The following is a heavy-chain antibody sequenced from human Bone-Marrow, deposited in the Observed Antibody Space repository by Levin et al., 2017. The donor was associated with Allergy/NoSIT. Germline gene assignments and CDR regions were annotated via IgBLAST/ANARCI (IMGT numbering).Heavy chain of an antibody. V-gene: IGHV4-61*01. Sequence: SETLSLTCTVSGGSVSSGSYYWSWIRQPPGKGLEWIGYIYYSGSTNYNPSLKSRVTISVDTSKNQFSLKLSSVTAADTAVYYCASRTVYCSGGSCYSTIDYWGQGTLVTVSS. CDR1: GGSVSSGSYY. J-gene: IGHJ4*02. D-gene: IGHD2-15*01. CDR2: IYYSGST. CDR3: ASRTVYCSGGSCYSTIDY.